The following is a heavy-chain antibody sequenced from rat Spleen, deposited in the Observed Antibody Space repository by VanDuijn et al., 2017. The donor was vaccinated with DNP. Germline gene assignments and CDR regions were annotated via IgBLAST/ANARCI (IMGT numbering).Heavy chain of an antibody. CDR2: ISPDGHIT. CDR1: GFTFSDYS. Sequence: EVQLVESGGGLVQPGRSMTLSCAVSGFTFSDYSMAWVLQAPTKGLEWVASISPDGHITYYQDSVKGRFTISRDNGKSTLYLQMESLRSEDTATYYCTKDAFDYWGQGVMVTVSS. J-gene: IGHJ2*01. CDR3: TKDAFDY. V-gene: IGHV5-20*01.